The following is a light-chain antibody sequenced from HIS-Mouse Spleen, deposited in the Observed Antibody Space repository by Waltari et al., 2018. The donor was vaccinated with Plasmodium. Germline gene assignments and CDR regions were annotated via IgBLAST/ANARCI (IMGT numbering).Light chain of an antibody. J-gene: IGLJ2*01. Sequence: QTVVTQEPSFSVSPGGTVTLTCGLSSGSVSTSSYPSWYQQTPGQAPRKLIYSTNTRSSGVPDRFSGSILGNKAALTISGAQADDESDYYCVLYMGSGIWVFGGGTKLTVL. CDR1: SGSVSTSSY. V-gene: IGLV8-61*01. CDR3: VLYMGSGIWV. CDR2: STN.